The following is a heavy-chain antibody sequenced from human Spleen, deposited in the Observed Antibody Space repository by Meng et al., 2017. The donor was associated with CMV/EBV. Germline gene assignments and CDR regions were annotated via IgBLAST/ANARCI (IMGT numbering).Heavy chain of an antibody. Sequence: SETLSLTCTVSGDSISSSYWSWIRQPPGRGLEWIGYIFHSGSTKYNPSLESRVTISVDASKNQFSLKLTSVTAADTAVFFCARNMAVWGQGTTVTVSS. V-gene: IGHV4-59*01. CDR2: IFHSGST. CDR1: GDSISSSY. CDR3: ARNMAV. J-gene: IGHJ6*02.